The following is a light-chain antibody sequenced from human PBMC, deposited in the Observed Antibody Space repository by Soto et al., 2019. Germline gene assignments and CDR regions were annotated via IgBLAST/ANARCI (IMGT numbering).Light chain of an antibody. CDR2: EVS. V-gene: IGLV2-8*01. Sequence: QSALTQPPSASGSPGQSVTISCTGASSDVGHYNYVSWYQQHPGKAPKLMIYEVSKRPSGVPDRFSGSKSGNTASLTVSGLQAEDEADYYCSSYAGSNNLVFGGGTKLTVL. CDR3: SSYAGSNNLV. CDR1: SSDVGHYNY. J-gene: IGLJ2*01.